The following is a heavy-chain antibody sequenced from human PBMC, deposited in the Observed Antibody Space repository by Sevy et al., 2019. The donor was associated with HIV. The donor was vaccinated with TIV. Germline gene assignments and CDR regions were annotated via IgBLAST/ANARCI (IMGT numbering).Heavy chain of an antibody. CDR2: IIPIFGTA. CDR3: ARTAIFGVVIIWGYFDY. Sequence: ASVKVSCKASGGTFSSYAISWVRQAPGQGLEWMGGIIPIFGTANYAQKFQGRVTITADESTSTAYMELRSLRSEDTAVYYCARTAIFGVVIIWGYFDYWGQGTLVTVSS. J-gene: IGHJ4*02. D-gene: IGHD3-3*01. V-gene: IGHV1-69*13. CDR1: GGTFSSYA.